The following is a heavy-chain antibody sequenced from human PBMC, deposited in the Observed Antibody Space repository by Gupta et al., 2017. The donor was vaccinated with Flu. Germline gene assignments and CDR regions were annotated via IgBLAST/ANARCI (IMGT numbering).Heavy chain of an antibody. J-gene: IGHJ4*02. D-gene: IGHD5-18*01. Sequence: QVQLVESGGGVVQPGRSLRLSCAASGYTFSRHGMYWVRQPRGKGLEWVASIWFDGSKRYYVDTVKGRFTISRDDSKNTLYLQMDSLRPEDTAVYYCARDISYGSLDSWGPGALVTVSS. CDR2: IWFDGSKR. CDR1: GYTFSRHG. CDR3: ARDISYGSLDS. V-gene: IGHV3-33*07.